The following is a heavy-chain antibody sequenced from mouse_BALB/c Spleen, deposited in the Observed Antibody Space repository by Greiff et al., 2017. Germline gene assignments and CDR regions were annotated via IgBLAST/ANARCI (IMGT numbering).Heavy chain of an antibody. J-gene: IGHJ2*01. V-gene: IGHV5-6-3*01. CDR2: INSNGGST. Sequence: EVKLVESGGGLVQPGGSLKLSCAASGFTFSSYGMSWVRQTPDKRLELVATINSNGGSTYYPDSVKGRFTISRDNAKNTLYLQMSSLKSEDTAMYYCARGYGSSPYYFDYWGQGTTLTVSS. CDR1: GFTFSSYG. D-gene: IGHD1-1*01. CDR3: ARGYGSSPYYFDY.